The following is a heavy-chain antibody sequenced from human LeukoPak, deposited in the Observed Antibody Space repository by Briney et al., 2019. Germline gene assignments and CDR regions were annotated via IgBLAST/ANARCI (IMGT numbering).Heavy chain of an antibody. D-gene: IGHD6-13*01. Sequence: PSETLSLTCAAYGGSFSGYYWSWIRQPPGKGLEWIGEINHSGSTNYNPSLKSRVTISVDTSKNQFSLKLSSVTAADTAVYYCARGLQLTGDYWGQGTLVTVSS. CDR1: GGSFSGYY. J-gene: IGHJ4*02. CDR2: INHSGST. CDR3: ARGLQLTGDY. V-gene: IGHV4-34*01.